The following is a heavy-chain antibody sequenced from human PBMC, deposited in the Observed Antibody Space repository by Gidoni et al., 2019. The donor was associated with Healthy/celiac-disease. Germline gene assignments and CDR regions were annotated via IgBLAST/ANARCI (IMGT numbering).Heavy chain of an antibody. CDR1: GGSFSGYY. V-gene: IGHV4-34*01. J-gene: IGHJ6*03. CDR2: INHSGST. CDR3: ARGRSKFYYYYYLDV. Sequence: QVQLQQWGAGLLKPSETLSPTCAVCGGSFSGYYWSWIRQPPGQGLEWIGEINHSGSTNYNPSLKSRVTISVATSKNQFSLKLSSVTAADTAVYYCARGRSKFYYYYYLDVWGKGTTVTVSS. D-gene: IGHD4-4*01.